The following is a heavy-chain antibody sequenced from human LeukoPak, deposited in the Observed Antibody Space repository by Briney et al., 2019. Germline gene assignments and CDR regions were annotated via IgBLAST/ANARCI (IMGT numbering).Heavy chain of an antibody. J-gene: IGHJ4*02. Sequence: LGGSLRLSCAASGFTFSNYGMHWVRQGPGKGLEWIAMIRYDGSNTYYADSVKGRFTISRDNAKNSLYLQMNGLRAEDTALYYCAKDLSSAYDSSGYFGYWGQGTLVTVSS. CDR1: GFTFSNYG. CDR2: IRYDGSNT. CDR3: AKDLSSAYDSSGYFGY. D-gene: IGHD3-22*01. V-gene: IGHV3-30*02.